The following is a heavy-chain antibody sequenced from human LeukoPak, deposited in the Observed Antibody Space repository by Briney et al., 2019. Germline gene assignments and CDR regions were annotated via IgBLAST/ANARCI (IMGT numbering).Heavy chain of an antibody. D-gene: IGHD2-2*02. Sequence: PSETLSLTCAVYGGSFSGYYWSWIRQPPGKGLEWIGEINHSGSTNYNPSLKSRVTISVGTSKNQFSLKLSSVTAADTAVYYCARGCIVVVPAAIPNWFDPWAREPWSPSPQ. CDR2: INHSGST. J-gene: IGHJ5*02. V-gene: IGHV4-34*01. CDR3: ARGCIVVVPAAIPNWFDP. CDR1: GGSFSGYY.